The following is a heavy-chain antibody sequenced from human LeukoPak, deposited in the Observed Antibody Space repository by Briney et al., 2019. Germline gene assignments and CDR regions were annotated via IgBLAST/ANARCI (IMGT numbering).Heavy chain of an antibody. CDR1: GYTFTSYY. J-gene: IGHJ1*01. V-gene: IGHV1-46*01. CDR3: ARDLVGYCSGGSCNEAGYFQH. Sequence: GASVKVSCTASGYTFTSYYMHWVRQAPGQGLEWMGIINPSGGSTSYAQKFQGRVTMTRDTSTSTVYMELSSLRSEDTAVYYCARDLVGYCSGGSCNEAGYFQHWGQGTLVTVSS. CDR2: INPSGGST. D-gene: IGHD2-15*01.